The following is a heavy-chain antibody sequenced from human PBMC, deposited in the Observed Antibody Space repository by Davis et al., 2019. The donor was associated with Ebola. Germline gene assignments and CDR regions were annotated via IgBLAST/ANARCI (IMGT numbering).Heavy chain of an antibody. J-gene: IGHJ4*02. CDR2: ISAYNGNT. CDR3: GSGVAAAGDY. D-gene: IGHD6-13*01. V-gene: IGHV1-18*01. Sequence: AASVKVSCKASGYTFANYGINWVRQAPGQGLEWMGWISAYNGNTNYAQKFQGRVTITADKSTSTAYMELSSLRSEDTAVYYCGSGVAAAGDYWGQGTLVTVSS. CDR1: GYTFANYG.